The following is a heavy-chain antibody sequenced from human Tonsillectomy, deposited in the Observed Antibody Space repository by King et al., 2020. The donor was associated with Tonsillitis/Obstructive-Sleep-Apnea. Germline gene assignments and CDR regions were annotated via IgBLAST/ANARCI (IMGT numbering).Heavy chain of an antibody. CDR3: ARDRNWNVGCDY. CDR2: TYYRSRWDK. Sequence: VQLQQSGPGLVKPSQTLSPTCAISGDIVSSDRVAWNWIRQSPSRCLDWLGRTYYRSRWDKDYAVSLKSRITINLDTSKNQFSLQLNSVTPEDTAVYYCARDRNWNVGCDYWGQGTLVTVSS. J-gene: IGHJ4*02. D-gene: IGHD1-1*01. V-gene: IGHV6-1*01. CDR1: GDIVSSDRVA.